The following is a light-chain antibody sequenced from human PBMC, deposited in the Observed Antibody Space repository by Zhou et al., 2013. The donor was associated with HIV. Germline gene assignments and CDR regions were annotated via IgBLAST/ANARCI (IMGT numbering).Light chain of an antibody. J-gene: IGKJ2*01. Sequence: DTQLTQSPSFLSASVGDRVTITCRASEGVSTYLAWYQHRPGQAPRLLIYAASTLQTGVPSRFSGSGSGTDFTLTISSLQPEDFATYYCQQSYSTPYTFGQGTKLEIK. V-gene: IGKV1-39*01. CDR3: QQSYSTPYT. CDR2: AAS. CDR1: EGVSTY.